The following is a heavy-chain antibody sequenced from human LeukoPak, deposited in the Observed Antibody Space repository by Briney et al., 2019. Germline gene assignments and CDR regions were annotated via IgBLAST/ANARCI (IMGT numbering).Heavy chain of an antibody. V-gene: IGHV3-30-3*01. CDR3: ARDGTGGSYYHDY. Sequence: GRSLRLSCAASGFTFSSYAMHWVRQAPGKGLEWVAVISYDGSNKYYADSVKGRFTISRDNSKNTLYLQMNSLRAEDTAVYYCARDGTGGSYYHDYWGQGTLVTVSS. J-gene: IGHJ4*02. CDR2: ISYDGSNK. CDR1: GFTFSSYA. D-gene: IGHD1-26*01.